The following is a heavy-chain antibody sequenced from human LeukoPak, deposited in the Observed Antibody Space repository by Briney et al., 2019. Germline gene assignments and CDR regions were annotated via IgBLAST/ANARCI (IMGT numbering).Heavy chain of an antibody. CDR3: ARDGRGSGSHYNICLY. CDR2: INPSGGST. Sequence: ASVKVSCKASGYTFTSYYMHWVRQAPGQGLEWMGIINPSGGSTSYAQKFQGRVTMTRDTSTSTVYMELSSLRSEDTAVYYCARDGRGSGSHYNICLYWGQGTLVTVSS. J-gene: IGHJ4*01. D-gene: IGHD3-10*01. CDR1: GYTFTSYY. V-gene: IGHV1-46*01.